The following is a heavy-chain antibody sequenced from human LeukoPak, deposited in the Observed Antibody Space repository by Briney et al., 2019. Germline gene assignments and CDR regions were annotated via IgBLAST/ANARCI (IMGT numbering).Heavy chain of an antibody. CDR2: IIPIFGTA. D-gene: IGHD3-3*01. CDR3: ARGFLEWLLYRNWFDP. CDR1: GGTFSSYA. J-gene: IGHJ5*02. Sequence: ASVKVSCKASGGTFSSYAISWVRQAPGQGLEWMGGIIPIFGTANYAQKFQGRVTITADESTSTAYMKLSSLRSEDTAVYYCARGFLEWLLYRNWFDPWGQGTLVTVSS. V-gene: IGHV1-69*13.